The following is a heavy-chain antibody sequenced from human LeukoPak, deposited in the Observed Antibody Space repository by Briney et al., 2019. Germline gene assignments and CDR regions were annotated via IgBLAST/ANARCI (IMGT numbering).Heavy chain of an antibody. D-gene: IGHD3-22*01. J-gene: IGHJ5*02. Sequence: ASVKVSCKASGYTFTSYGITWVRQAPGQGLEWLGWISAYNGITNYAQNLQARVTMTTETSTSTAYMELRSLRSDDTAVYYCARDTYYYDSSGYSGWFDPWGQGTLVTVSS. CDR1: GYTFTSYG. V-gene: IGHV1-18*01. CDR3: ARDTYYYDSSGYSGWFDP. CDR2: ISAYNGIT.